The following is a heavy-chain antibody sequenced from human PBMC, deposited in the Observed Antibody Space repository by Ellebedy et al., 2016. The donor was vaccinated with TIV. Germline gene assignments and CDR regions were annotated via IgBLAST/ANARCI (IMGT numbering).Heavy chain of an antibody. D-gene: IGHD4-23*01. CDR1: GFTFSDHY. CDR2: IRNKANSYTT. J-gene: IGHJ4*02. Sequence: GESLKISCAASGFTFSDHYMDWVRQAPGKGLEWVGRIRNKANSYTTEYAASVKGRFTISRDDSKNSLYLQMNSLKIEDTAVYYCTRGSVGSSLDYWGQGTLVTVSS. V-gene: IGHV3-72*01. CDR3: TRGSVGSSLDY.